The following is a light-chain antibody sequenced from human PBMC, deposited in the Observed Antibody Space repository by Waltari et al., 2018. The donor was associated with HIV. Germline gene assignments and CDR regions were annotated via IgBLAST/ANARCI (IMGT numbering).Light chain of an antibody. CDR1: QSVSSSY. CDR2: GAS. J-gene: IGKJ2*01. V-gene: IGKV3-20*01. Sequence: EIVLTQSPGTLSLSPGERATLSCRASQSVSSSYLAWYQQKPGQAPRLLIYGASSRATGIPDRFSGSGSGTDFTLTISRLEPEDFAVYYCQQYGNSPPYMYTFGQGTKLEIK. CDR3: QQYGNSPPYMYT.